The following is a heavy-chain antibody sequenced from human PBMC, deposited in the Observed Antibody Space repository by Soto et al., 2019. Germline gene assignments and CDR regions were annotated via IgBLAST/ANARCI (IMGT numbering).Heavy chain of an antibody. J-gene: IGHJ4*02. CDR2: IWYDGSNK. V-gene: IGHV3-33*01. CDR1: GFTFSSYG. Sequence: QVQLVESGGGVVQPGRSLRLSCAASGFTFSSYGMHWVRQAPGKGLEWVAVIWYDGSNKYYADYVKGRFTISGDNSENXLYMQMNRLGAEDTAVYYCARDYDSSGYPRYYFDYWGQGTLVTVSS. D-gene: IGHD3-22*01. CDR3: ARDYDSSGYPRYYFDY.